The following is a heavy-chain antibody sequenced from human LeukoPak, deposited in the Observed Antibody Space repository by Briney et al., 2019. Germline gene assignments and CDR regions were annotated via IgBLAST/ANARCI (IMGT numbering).Heavy chain of an antibody. CDR3: ARGLMMAVAGRGEFHY. CDR1: GGSISSYC. CDR2: IYYSGST. V-gene: IGHV4-59*01. Sequence: TSETLSLTCIVSGGSISSYCWSWIRQPPGKGLEWIGYIYYSGSTNYNPSLKSRVTISVDTSKNQFSLKLSSVTAADTAVYYCARGLMMAVAGRGEFHYWGQGTLVTVSS. J-gene: IGHJ4*02. D-gene: IGHD6-13*01.